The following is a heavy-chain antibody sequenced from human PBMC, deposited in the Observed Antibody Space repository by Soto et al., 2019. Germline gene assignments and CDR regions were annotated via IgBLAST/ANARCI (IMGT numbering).Heavy chain of an antibody. CDR2: IYYSGST. V-gene: IGHV4-59*08. CDR3: ARHGYGVSRYWYFDL. D-gene: IGHD4-17*01. CDR1: GGSISSYY. J-gene: IGHJ2*01. Sequence: QVQLQESGPGLVKPSETLSLTCTVSGGSISSYYWSWIRQPPGKGLEWIGYIYYSGSTNYNPSLKSRVTISVDTSKNQFSLKLSSVTAADTAVYYCARHGYGVSRYWYFDLWGRGTLVTVSS.